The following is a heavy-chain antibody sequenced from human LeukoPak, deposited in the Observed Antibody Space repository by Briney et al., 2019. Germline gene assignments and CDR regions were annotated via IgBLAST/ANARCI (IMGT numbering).Heavy chain of an antibody. CDR3: ARGPDSSGYYESFDFDY. J-gene: IGHJ4*02. V-gene: IGHV1-46*01. Sequence: ASVKVSCKASVYTFTSYYMHWVRQALGQGLEWMGIINPSGGSTSYAQKFQGRVTMTRDTSTSTVYMELSSLRSEDTAVYYCARGPDSSGYYESFDFDYWGQGTLVTVSS. CDR1: VYTFTSYY. D-gene: IGHD3-22*01. CDR2: INPSGGST.